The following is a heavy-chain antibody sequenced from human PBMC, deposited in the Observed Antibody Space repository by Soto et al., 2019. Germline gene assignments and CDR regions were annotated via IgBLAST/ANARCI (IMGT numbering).Heavy chain of an antibody. CDR2: INPHGGST. V-gene: IGHV1-46*01. D-gene: IGHD1-26*01. CDR1: RDTFTSYC. CDR3: ARSSGGNFGIIIEGTNWFAP. Sequence: ASVKISCNSPRDTFTSYCINWVLQAPGKLLEWMGVINPHGGSTAYAQKFKGRVTLTRDTSASTVYMEVSSLTSEDTAMYYCARSSGGNFGIIIEGTNWFAPWGQGTLVTGSS. J-gene: IGHJ5*02.